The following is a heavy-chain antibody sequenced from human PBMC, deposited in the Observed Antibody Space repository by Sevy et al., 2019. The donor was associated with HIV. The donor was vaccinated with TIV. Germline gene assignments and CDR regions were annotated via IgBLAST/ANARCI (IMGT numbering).Heavy chain of an antibody. CDR1: GYTFSSYG. Sequence: ASVKVSCKASGYTFSSYGISWVRQAPGQGLEWMGWIGAYNGNKNYAQKFQGRVTLTTDTSTSTADMDLTSLRSDDTAVYYCARLSTLRRQFNWFDPWGQGTLVTVSS. D-gene: IGHD3-10*01. CDR3: ARLSTLRRQFNWFDP. CDR2: IGAYNGNK. J-gene: IGHJ5*02. V-gene: IGHV1-18*04.